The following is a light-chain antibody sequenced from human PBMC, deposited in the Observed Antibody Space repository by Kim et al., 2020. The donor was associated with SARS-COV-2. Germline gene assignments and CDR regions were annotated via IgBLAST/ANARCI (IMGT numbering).Light chain of an antibody. CDR2: GES. CDR3: QRYKSWRVT. V-gene: IGKV3-15*01. J-gene: IGKJ1*01. CDR1: QSVSSN. Sequence: VSPWERATLSGRASQSVSSNIAWYQQKPGQAPRLLIYGESTGGTGIPGRFRGSGYGTEFTLIISRLQSEDFAVYNCQRYKSWRVTFGQGNKVDIK.